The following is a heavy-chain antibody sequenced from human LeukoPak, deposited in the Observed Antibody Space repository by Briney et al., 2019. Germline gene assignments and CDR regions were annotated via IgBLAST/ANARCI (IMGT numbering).Heavy chain of an antibody. D-gene: IGHD2-21*02. Sequence: GGALRLSCAAYGFTFSSYWMTWVRQAPGKGLEWVANIKEDGSEKYYVASVKGRYTSTRDNDKDPLYLQMNSLRAEDTALYYCATPPYRRDSGYWGKGNLVTVS. CDR2: IKEDGSEK. J-gene: IGHJ4*02. V-gene: IGHV3-7*01. CDR1: GFTFSSYW. CDR3: ATPPYRRDSGY.